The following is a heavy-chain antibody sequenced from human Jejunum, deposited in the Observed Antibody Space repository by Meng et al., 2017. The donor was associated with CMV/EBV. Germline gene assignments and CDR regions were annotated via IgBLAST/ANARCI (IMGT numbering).Heavy chain of an antibody. CDR2: ISGRGRFT. Sequence: AASGFTVSSYAMSWVRQAPGKGLEWVSSISGRGRFTYYADSVKGRFTISRDSAENSLYLQMSSLRVEDTAIYYCVRGSDFRYGMDVWGQGTTVTVSS. CDR1: GFTVSSYA. J-gene: IGHJ6*02. D-gene: IGHD3-3*01. CDR3: VRGSDFRYGMDV. V-gene: IGHV3-21*01.